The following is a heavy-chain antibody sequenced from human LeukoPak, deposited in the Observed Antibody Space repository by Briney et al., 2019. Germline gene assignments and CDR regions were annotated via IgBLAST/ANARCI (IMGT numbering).Heavy chain of an antibody. V-gene: IGHV1-46*01. CDR3: ARRRYDSSGYYYYYGMDV. J-gene: IGHJ6*02. Sequence: ASVKVSCKASGYTFTSYYMHWVRQAPGQGLEWMGIINPSGGSTNYAQKFQGRVTITADESTSTAYMELSSLRSEDTAVYYCARRRYDSSGYYYYYGMDVWGQGTTVTVSS. CDR1: GYTFTSYY. D-gene: IGHD3-22*01. CDR2: INPSGGST.